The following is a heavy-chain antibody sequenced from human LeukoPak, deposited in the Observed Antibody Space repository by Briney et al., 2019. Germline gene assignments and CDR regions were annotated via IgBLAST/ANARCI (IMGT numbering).Heavy chain of an antibody. CDR3: AAWNVDTAMDPGDY. CDR1: GFTFTSSA. D-gene: IGHD5-18*01. J-gene: IGHJ4*02. V-gene: IGHV1-58*02. CDR2: IVVGSGNT. Sequence: ASVRVSCKASGFTFTSSAMQWVRQARGQRLEWLGWIVVGSGNTNYAQKFQERVTITRDMSTSTAYMELSSLRSEDTAVYYCAAWNVDTAMDPGDYWGQGTLVTVSS.